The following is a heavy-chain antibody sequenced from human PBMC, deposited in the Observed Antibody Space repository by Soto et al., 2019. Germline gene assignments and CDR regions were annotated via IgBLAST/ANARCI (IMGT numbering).Heavy chain of an antibody. J-gene: IGHJ4*02. D-gene: IGHD3-10*01. CDR1: GFTFSNYA. V-gene: IGHV3-23*01. CDR2: ISGNGGAT. CDR3: AKDPRRFHLGSGDGPYFFDY. Sequence: DVQMSESGGGLVRPGGSLRLSCVASGFTFSNYAMSWVRQTPGKGLEWVATISGNGGATNYADSLKGRFTISRDNSKDTLFLDINTLRGDDTATYFCAKDPRRFHLGSGDGPYFFDYWGQGTLVTVSS.